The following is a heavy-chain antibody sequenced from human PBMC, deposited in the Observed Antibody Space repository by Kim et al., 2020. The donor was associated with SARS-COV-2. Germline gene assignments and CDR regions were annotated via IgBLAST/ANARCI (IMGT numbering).Heavy chain of an antibody. CDR1: GFTFSNHW. J-gene: IGHJ4*02. Sequence: GGSLRLSCTASGFTFSNHWMTWVRQAPGKGLEWVANIRSDEITTYYVDSVRGRFIISRDNAKNSMYLQMNSLRAEDTGVYYCARKRGNTVSTDWGQGTLVTVSS. CDR3: ARKRGNTVSTD. D-gene: IGHD4-17*01. V-gene: IGHV3-7*01. CDR2: IRSDEITT.